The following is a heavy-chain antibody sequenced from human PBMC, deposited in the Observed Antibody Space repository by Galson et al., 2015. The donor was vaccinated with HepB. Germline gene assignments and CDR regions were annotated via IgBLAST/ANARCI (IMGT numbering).Heavy chain of an antibody. CDR3: ARDRGGTGDY. J-gene: IGHJ4*02. D-gene: IGHD3-16*01. V-gene: IGHV3-30*02. CDR2: IRYDGSNK. Sequence: SLRLSCAASGFIFSSYGVHWVRQAPGKGLEWVAFIRYDGSNKYYADSVKGRFTISRDNAKNSLYLQMNSLRAEDTAVYYCARDRGGTGDYWGQGTLVTVSS. CDR1: GFIFSSYG.